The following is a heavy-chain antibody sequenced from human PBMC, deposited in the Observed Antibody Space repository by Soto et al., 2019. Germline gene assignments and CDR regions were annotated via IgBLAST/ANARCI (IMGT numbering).Heavy chain of an antibody. D-gene: IGHD3-10*01. CDR3: ASGYGRNFDY. CDR1: GGSFSGYY. J-gene: IGHJ4*02. CDR2: VKHSGST. V-gene: IGHV4-34*01. Sequence: QVQLQQWGAGLLKPSETLSLTCAVYGGSFSGYYWSWIRQPPGKGLEWIGEVKHSGSTNYNPSLKSRVTISGNTSNNEFSLKLSSVTAADTAVYYCASGYGRNFDYWGQGTLVTVSS.